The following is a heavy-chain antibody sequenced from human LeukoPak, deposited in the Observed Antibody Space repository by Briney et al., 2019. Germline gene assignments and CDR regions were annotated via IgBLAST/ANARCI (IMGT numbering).Heavy chain of an antibody. Sequence: SETLSLTCTVSGGSISSYYWSWIRQPAGKGLEWIGRIYTSGSTNYNPSLKSRVTMSVDTSKNQFSLKLSSVTAADTAVYHCARIHGSGTYYNPQNWFDPWGQGTQVTVSS. CDR3: ARIHGSGTYYNPQNWFDP. CDR1: GGSISSYY. J-gene: IGHJ5*02. V-gene: IGHV4-4*07. CDR2: IYTSGST. D-gene: IGHD3-10*01.